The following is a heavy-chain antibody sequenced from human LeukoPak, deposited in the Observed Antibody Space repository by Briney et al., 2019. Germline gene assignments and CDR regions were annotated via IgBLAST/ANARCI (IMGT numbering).Heavy chain of an antibody. CDR2: ISGSGGNT. CDR3: AKNNGNYDFWRGYYSGMDV. Sequence: GGSLRLSCAASGFTFSSYAMSWVRQAPGEGREWVSGISGSGGNTYYADSVKGRFTISRDNSKNTLYLQMNSLRAEDTAVYYYAKNNGNYDFWRGYYSGMDVWGQGTTVIVSS. CDR1: GFTFSSYA. V-gene: IGHV3-23*01. J-gene: IGHJ6*02. D-gene: IGHD3-3*01.